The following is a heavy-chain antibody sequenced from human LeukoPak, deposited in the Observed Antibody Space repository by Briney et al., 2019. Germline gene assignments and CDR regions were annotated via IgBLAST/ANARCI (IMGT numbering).Heavy chain of an antibody. CDR2: IYYSGST. J-gene: IGHJ3*02. CDR3: ARAYPLYYYDSSGYYYPGAFDI. V-gene: IGHV4-31*03. CDR1: GGSISSGGYS. Sequence: PSETLSLTCTVSGGSISSGGYSWSWIRQHPGKGLEWIGYIYYSGSTYYNPSLKSRVTISVDTSKNQFSLKLSSVTAADTAVYYCARAYPLYYYDSSGYYYPGAFDIWGQGTMVTVSS. D-gene: IGHD3-22*01.